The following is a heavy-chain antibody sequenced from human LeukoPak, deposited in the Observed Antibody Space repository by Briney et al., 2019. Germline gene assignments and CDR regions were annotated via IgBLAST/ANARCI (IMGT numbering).Heavy chain of an antibody. CDR2: INQDGSEK. J-gene: IGHJ6*02. Sequence: GGSLRLSCRASGFTFSSYWMSWVRQAPGRGLEWVANINQDGSEKHHVDSVEGRFTISRDNTKNSLYLQMNSLRVEDTAVYYCARGRGMDVWGQGTTVTVSS. V-gene: IGHV3-7*01. CDR3: ARGRGMDV. CDR1: GFTFSSYW.